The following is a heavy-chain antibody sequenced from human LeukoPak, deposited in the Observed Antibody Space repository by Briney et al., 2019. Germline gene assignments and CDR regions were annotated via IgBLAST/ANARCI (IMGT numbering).Heavy chain of an antibody. CDR2: VNPNSGGT. D-gene: IGHD5-18*01. V-gene: IGHV1-2*02. CDR1: GYTFTGYY. CDR3: ARDGQLWSYSYYFDY. J-gene: IGHJ4*02. Sequence: PRAPVTVSCKASGYTFTGYYMHWLRQAPGQGLEWMGWVNPNSGGTNYAQKFQGRVTMTRDTSISTAYMELSRLRSDDTAVYYCARDGQLWSYSYYFDYWGQGTLVTVSS.